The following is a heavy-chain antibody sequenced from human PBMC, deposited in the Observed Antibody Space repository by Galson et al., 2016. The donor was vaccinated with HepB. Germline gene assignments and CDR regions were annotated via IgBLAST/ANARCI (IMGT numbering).Heavy chain of an antibody. Sequence: SETLSLTCTVSGGSISSSSYYWGWIRQAPGRGLEWIGNIYYSGSTYYKPSLKSRVTISADTSKNQFSLKLSSVTAADTAIYYCARTLKFRDDYSKNYYYHGMDVWGKGTTVTVSS. CDR3: ARTLKFRDDYSKNYYYHGMDV. J-gene: IGHJ6*04. D-gene: IGHD4-11*01. CDR2: IYYSGST. CDR1: GGSISSSSYY. V-gene: IGHV4-39*01.